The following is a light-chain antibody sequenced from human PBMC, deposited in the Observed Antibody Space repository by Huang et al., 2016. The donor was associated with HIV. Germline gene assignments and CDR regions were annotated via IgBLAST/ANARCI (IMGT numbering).Light chain of an antibody. CDR2: AAS. Sequence: GDRVTITCRASQTINSYLNWYQHKPGKAPKLLIYAASSLQSGVPSRFNPSGSGTDFALTISGLQSEYFAIYYCQQTYRIPWTFGQGAKVEIK. CDR1: QTINSY. CDR3: QQTYRIPWT. J-gene: IGKJ1*01. V-gene: IGKV1-39*01.